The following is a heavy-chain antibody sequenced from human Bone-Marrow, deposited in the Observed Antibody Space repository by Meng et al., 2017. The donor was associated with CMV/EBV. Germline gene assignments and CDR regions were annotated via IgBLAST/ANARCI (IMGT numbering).Heavy chain of an antibody. J-gene: IGHJ3*02. CDR3: ARELLSIAAENAFDI. V-gene: IGHV3-30*02. CDR2: IRFDGSNK. Sequence: GESLKISCAASGFTFSSYAMHWVRQAPGKGLDWVAFIRFDGSNKYYADSVKGRFTISRDISKNSLYLQMNSLRAEDTAVYYCARELLSIAAENAFDIWGQGTMVTVSS. D-gene: IGHD6-13*01. CDR1: GFTFSSYA.